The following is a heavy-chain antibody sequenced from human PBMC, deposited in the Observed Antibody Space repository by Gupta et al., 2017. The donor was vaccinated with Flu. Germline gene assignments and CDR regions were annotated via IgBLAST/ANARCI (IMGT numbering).Heavy chain of an antibody. Sequence: QLHLQESGPGLVKPSETLSLICSLSGASVGSNTYYWDWLRQPPGKGLEWIGSVYYTGSANYNPSLKSRVTMSVDTSKNHFSLKVTSVTAADTAIYYCASYTFVTYYYGSGNFDYWGQGARVTVAS. CDR3: ASYTFVTYYYGSGNFDY. D-gene: IGHD3-10*01. CDR2: VYYTGSA. V-gene: IGHV4-39*02. J-gene: IGHJ4*02. CDR1: GASVGSNTYY.